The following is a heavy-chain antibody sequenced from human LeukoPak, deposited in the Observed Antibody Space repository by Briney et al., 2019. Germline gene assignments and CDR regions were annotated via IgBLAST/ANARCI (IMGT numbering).Heavy chain of an antibody. CDR1: GYTFTSYA. Sequence: GASVKVSCKASGYTFTSYAMNWVRQAPGQGLEWMGWINTNTGNPTYAQGFTGRFVFSLDTSVSTAYLQISSLKAEDTAVYYCAREICSSTSCYTTYYYYYGMDVWGQGTTVTVSS. CDR2: INTNTGNP. J-gene: IGHJ6*02. CDR3: AREICSSTSCYTTYYYYYGMDV. V-gene: IGHV7-4-1*02. D-gene: IGHD2-2*02.